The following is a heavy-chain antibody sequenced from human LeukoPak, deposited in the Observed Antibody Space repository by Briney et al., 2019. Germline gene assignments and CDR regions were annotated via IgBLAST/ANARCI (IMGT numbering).Heavy chain of an antibody. Sequence: GGSLRLSCAASGLSVSSKYMSWVRQAPGKGLEWVSGIFSGDSAYHADSVKGRFTISRDNSKNTLYLQMNSLRPEDTAVYFCASLMTATHYYYMDVWGKGTTVTVSS. D-gene: IGHD5-18*01. CDR2: IFSGDSA. V-gene: IGHV3-53*01. CDR3: ASLMTATHYYYMDV. J-gene: IGHJ6*03. CDR1: GLSVSSKY.